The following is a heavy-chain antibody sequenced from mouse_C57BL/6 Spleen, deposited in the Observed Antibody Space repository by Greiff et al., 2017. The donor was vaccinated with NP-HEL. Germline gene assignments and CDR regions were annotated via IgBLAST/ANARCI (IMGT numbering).Heavy chain of an antibody. V-gene: IGHV1-82*01. CDR3: ARGLFPYWYFDV. CDR1: GYAFSSSW. J-gene: IGHJ1*03. CDR2: IYPGDGDT. Sequence: QVQLKQSGPELVKPGASVKISCKASGYAFSSSWMNWVKQRPGKGLEWIGRIYPGDGDTNYNGKFKGKATLTADKSSSTAYMQLSSLTSEDSAVYFCARGLFPYWYFDVWGTGTTVTVSS. D-gene: IGHD1-1*01.